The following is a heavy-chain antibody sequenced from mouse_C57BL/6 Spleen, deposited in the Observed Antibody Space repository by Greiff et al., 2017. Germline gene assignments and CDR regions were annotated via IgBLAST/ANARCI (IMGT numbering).Heavy chain of an antibody. CDR3: TSDVLDY. CDR1: GFNIKDDY. V-gene: IGHV14-4*01. J-gene: IGHJ2*01. CDR2: IDPENGDT. Sequence: VQLQQSGAELVRPGASVKLSCTASGFNIKDDYMHWVKQRPEQGLAWIGWIDPENGDTEYASKFQGKATITADPSSNTAYLQLSSPTSEDTAVYYCTSDVLDYWGQGTTLTVSS.